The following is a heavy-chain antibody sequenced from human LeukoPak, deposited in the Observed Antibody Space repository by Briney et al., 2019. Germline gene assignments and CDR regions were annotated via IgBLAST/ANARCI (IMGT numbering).Heavy chain of an antibody. CDR3: ARVARYSSGWSLGAFDI. V-gene: IGHV4-61*01. Sequence: SETLSLTCTVSGDSISSVNYYWSWIRQPPGKGLEWIGYIYYSGSTNYNPSLKSRVTISVDTSKNQFSLKLSSVTAADTAVYYCARVARYSSGWSLGAFDIWGQGTMVTVSS. CDR1: GDSISSVNYY. CDR2: IYYSGST. D-gene: IGHD6-19*01. J-gene: IGHJ3*02.